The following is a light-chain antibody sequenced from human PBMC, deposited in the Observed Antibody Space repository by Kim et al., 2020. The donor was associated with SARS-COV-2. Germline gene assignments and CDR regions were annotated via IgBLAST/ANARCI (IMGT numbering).Light chain of an antibody. J-gene: IGLJ3*02. CDR2: SNN. Sequence: QSVLTQPPSASGTPGQRVTISCSGSSSNIGSNPVNWYQQLPGTAPKLLIYSNNQRPSGVPDRFSGSKSGTSASLAISGLQSEDETDYYCAALDDSLNGWVFGGGTQLTVL. CDR3: AALDDSLNGWV. V-gene: IGLV1-44*01. CDR1: SSNIGSNP.